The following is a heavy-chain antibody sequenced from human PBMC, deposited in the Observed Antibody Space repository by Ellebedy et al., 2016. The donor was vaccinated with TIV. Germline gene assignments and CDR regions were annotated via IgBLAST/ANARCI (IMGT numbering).Heavy chain of an antibody. V-gene: IGHV3-11*01. CDR2: ISDSGSMI. J-gene: IGHJ6*02. D-gene: IGHD6-19*01. CDR1: GFSSSDYY. CDR3: ARISSGRSFYGVDV. Sequence: GGSLRLXXAASGFSSSDYYMSWIRQAPGKGLEGVSYISDSGSMIHYADSVKGRFTISRDNSKNSLYLQMNNLRAEDTAVYYCARISSGRSFYGVDVWGQGTTVTVSS.